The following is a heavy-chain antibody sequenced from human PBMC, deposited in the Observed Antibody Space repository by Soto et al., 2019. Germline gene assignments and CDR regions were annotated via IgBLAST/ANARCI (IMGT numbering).Heavy chain of an antibody. D-gene: IGHD2-15*01. CDR1: GGSITTGGYY. V-gene: IGHV4-31*03. J-gene: IGHJ4*02. CDR2: RYYSEST. CDR3: ARTKCSGGSCYSWSLDY. Sequence: SETLSLTCTVSGGSITTGGYYWSWIRQLPGKGLEGIGHRYYSESTYYIPSLKSRVSISLDTSKNQFSLKLSFVTAADTAMYYCARTKCSGGSCYSWSLDYWGQGTPVTVSS.